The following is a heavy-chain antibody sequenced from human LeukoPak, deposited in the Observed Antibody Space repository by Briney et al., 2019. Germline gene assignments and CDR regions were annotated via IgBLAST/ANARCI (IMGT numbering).Heavy chain of an antibody. CDR1: GYTFTSYY. Sequence: GASVKVSCKASGYTFTSYYMHWVRQAPGQGLEWMGIVNPSGGSTSYAQKFQGGVTMTRDTSTSTVYMELSSLRSEDTAVYYCARDRYYCDSSGYIRGISFDYWGQGTLVTVSS. CDR2: VNPSGGST. V-gene: IGHV1-46*01. D-gene: IGHD3-22*01. J-gene: IGHJ4*02. CDR3: ARDRYYCDSSGYIRGISFDY.